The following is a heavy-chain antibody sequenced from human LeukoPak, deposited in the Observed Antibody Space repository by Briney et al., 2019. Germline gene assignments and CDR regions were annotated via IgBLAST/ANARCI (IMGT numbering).Heavy chain of an antibody. V-gene: IGHV1-46*01. D-gene: IGHD5-12*01. Sequence: ASVRVSCKASGYTFTNYYMNWVRQAPGQGLEWMGIINPSGGSTSYAQKFQSRVTVTRDTSTSTAYMELSSLGSEDTAMYYCAREGEIGYDLSDYWGQGTLVTVSS. CDR3: AREGEIGYDLSDY. CDR2: INPSGGST. CDR1: GYTFTNYY. J-gene: IGHJ4*02.